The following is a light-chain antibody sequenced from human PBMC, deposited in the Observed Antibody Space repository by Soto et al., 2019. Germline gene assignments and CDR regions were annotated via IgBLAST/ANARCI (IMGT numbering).Light chain of an antibody. Sequence: EIVLTKSPGTLSLSTGERATLSCRARQSVSSSYLAWYQQKPGQAPRLLISDASNRATGIPARFSGSGSETDFTLTISSLEPEDSAVYYCQQRSNWPSLTVGGGTKVAI. CDR1: QSVSSSY. V-gene: IGKV3D-20*02. CDR3: QQRSNWPSLT. J-gene: IGKJ4*01. CDR2: DAS.